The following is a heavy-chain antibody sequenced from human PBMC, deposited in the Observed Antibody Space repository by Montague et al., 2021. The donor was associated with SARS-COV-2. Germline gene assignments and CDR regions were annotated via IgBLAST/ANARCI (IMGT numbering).Heavy chain of an antibody. CDR1: GGSINSYY. V-gene: IGHV4-4*07. D-gene: IGHD3-10*01. Sequence: SETLSLTCGVSGGSINSYYWSWIRQPAGKGLEWIGRIYTSGGTNHSPSLKSRVTISVDTSKSQFSLKLSSVTAADTAVYYCARVQRGYYYGLGVSAHFDYWAQGTLVTVSS. CDR3: ARVQRGYYYGLGVSAHFDY. J-gene: IGHJ4*02. CDR2: IYTSGGT.